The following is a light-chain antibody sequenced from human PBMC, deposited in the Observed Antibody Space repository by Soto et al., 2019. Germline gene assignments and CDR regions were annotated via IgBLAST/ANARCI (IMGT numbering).Light chain of an antibody. CDR2: DVT. CDR3: SSYTTSNTRQIV. CDR1: NSDVDGYNY. Sequence: QSVLAQPASVSGSPGQSITISCTGTNSDVDGYNYVSWYQHHPGKAPKLIIYDVTNRPSGVSNPFSGSKSGNTASLTISGLQPEDEADYYCSSYTTSNTRQIVFGTGTKVTVL. J-gene: IGLJ1*01. V-gene: IGLV2-14*03.